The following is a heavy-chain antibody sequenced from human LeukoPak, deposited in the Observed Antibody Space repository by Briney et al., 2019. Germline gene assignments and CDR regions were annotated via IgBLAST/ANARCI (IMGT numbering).Heavy chain of an antibody. V-gene: IGHV3-74*01. D-gene: IGHD1-26*01. Sequence: PGGSLRLSCAASGFTFSSYWMHWVRQAPGEGLVWVARIKTDGSITNYADSVKGRFTISRDNAKNSLYLQMNSLRAEDTAVYYCARVRSGSYYSEYFQHWGQGTLVTVSS. CDR3: ARVRSGSYYSEYFQH. CDR1: GFTFSSYW. CDR2: IKTDGSIT. J-gene: IGHJ1*01.